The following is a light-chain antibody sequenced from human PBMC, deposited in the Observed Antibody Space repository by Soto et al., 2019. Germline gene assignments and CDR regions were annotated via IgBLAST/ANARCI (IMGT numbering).Light chain of an antibody. CDR3: QQYNNWPPIT. V-gene: IGKV3-15*01. J-gene: IGKJ5*01. Sequence: DIVMTQSPATLSVSPGERATLSCRASQSVSSNLAWYQQKPGQAPRLLIFDTSTRATGIPARFSGSGSGTEFTLSISSLQSEDSAVYYCQQYNNWPPITFGQGTRLEIK. CDR2: DTS. CDR1: QSVSSN.